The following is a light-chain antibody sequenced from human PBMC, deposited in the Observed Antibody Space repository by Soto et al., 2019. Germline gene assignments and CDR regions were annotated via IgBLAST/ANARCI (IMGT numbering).Light chain of an antibody. J-gene: IGLJ3*02. CDR1: NIGSKS. CDR2: YDS. Sequence: SYELTQPPSVSVAPGKTARITCGGNNIGSKSVHWYQKKTGQAPVLVIYYDSDRPSGIPERFSGSNSGNTATLTISTIEAGDEADYYCQVWDTSSDHPGVFGGGTKLTVL. CDR3: QVWDTSSDHPGV. V-gene: IGLV3-21*04.